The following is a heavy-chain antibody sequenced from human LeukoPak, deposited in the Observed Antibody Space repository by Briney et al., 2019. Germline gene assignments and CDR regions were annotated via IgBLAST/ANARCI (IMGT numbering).Heavy chain of an antibody. J-gene: IGHJ6*03. V-gene: IGHV1-24*01. CDR1: GYTLTELS. D-gene: IGHD3-3*01. Sequence: ASVKVSCKVSGYTLTELSMHWVRQARGKGLEWMGGFDPEDGETIYAQKFQGRVTMTEDTSTDTAYMELSSLRSEDTAVYYCATGYDFWSGPYYYYYYMDVWGKGTTVTVSS. CDR2: FDPEDGET. CDR3: ATGYDFWSGPYYYYYYMDV.